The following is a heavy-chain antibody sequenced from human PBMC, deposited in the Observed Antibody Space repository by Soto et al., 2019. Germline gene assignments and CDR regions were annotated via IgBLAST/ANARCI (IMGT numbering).Heavy chain of an antibody. J-gene: IGHJ6*02. CDR1: GYSISSGYY. Sequence: SETLSLTCAVSGYSISSGYYWGWIRQPPGKGLEWIGSIYHSGSTYNNPSLKSRVTISVDTSKNQFSPKLSSVTAADTAVYYCARVGGYGMDVWGQGTTVTVSS. CDR3: ARVGGYGMDV. V-gene: IGHV4-38-2*01. CDR2: IYHSGST. D-gene: IGHD3-10*01.